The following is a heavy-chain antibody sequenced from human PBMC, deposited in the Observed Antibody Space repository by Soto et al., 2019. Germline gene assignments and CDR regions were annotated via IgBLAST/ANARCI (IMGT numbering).Heavy chain of an antibody. CDR3: ASQTIYCSGGSCSRVLDD. CDR2: IYYSGST. V-gene: IGHV4-30-4*01. CDR1: GGSISSGDYY. J-gene: IGHJ4*02. D-gene: IGHD2-15*01. Sequence: SETLSLTCTVSGGSISSGDYYWSWIRQPPGKGLEWIGYIYYSGSTYYNPSLKSRVTISVDTSKNQFSLKLSSVTAADTAVYYCASQTIYCSGGSCSRVLDDWGQGTLVTVSS.